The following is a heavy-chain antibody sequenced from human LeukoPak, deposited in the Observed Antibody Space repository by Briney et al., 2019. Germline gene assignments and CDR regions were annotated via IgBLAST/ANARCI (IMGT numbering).Heavy chain of an antibody. CDR3: ARVSYGYDALDV. Sequence: SEILSLTCALNSGSFSGYYWAWIRQPPGKGLEWIGEITDSGRTNYSPSLKSRVTISTDTSKNQFSLSLISVTAADTGVYYCARVSYGYDALDVWGQGTTVTVFS. J-gene: IGHJ3*01. CDR1: SGSFSGYY. CDR2: ITDSGRT. D-gene: IGHD5-12*01. V-gene: IGHV4-34*01.